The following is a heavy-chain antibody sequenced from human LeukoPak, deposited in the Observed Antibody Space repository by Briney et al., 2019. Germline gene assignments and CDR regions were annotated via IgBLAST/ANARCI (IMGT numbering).Heavy chain of an antibody. J-gene: IGHJ6*03. CDR1: SGSLSSYY. D-gene: IGHD3-10*01. CDR3: ARVFDSGSQAYFYYMDV. CDR2: IYSSGST. V-gene: IGHV4-59*01. Sequence: SETLSLTCTVSSGSLSSYYWSWIRQSPEKGLEWIGYIYSSGSTNYNPSLKSRVTMSVDTSKNQLSLKVSSVTAADTAVYYCARVFDSGSQAYFYYMDVWGKGTTVIISS.